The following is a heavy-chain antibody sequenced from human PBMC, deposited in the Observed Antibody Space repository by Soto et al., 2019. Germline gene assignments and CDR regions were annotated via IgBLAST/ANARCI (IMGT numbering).Heavy chain of an antibody. CDR2: IYYTGSI. Sequence: TLSLTCAVSGGSISSGGYSWSWIRQPPGKGLEWIGYIYYTGSISYNPSLQSRLTISVDTSKNQFSLKLTSVTAADTAVYFCAREDDGGDRDYYGLDVWGQGTTVTVSS. CDR1: GGSISSGGYS. V-gene: IGHV4-30-2*05. CDR3: AREDDGGDRDYYGLDV. D-gene: IGHD2-21*02. J-gene: IGHJ6*02.